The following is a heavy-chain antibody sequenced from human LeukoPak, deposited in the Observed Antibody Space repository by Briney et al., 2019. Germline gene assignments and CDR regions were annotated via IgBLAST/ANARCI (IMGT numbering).Heavy chain of an antibody. CDR2: ISYDGSNK. CDR3: ARDAAGSPYCTNGVCYYNWFDP. Sequence: GGSLRLSCAASGFTFSSYAMHWVRQAPGKGLEWVAVISYDGSNKYYADSVKGRFTISRDNSKNTLYLQMSSLRAEDTAVYYCARDAAGSPYCTNGVCYYNWFDPWGQGTLVTVSS. J-gene: IGHJ5*02. CDR1: GFTFSSYA. D-gene: IGHD2-8*01. V-gene: IGHV3-30-3*01.